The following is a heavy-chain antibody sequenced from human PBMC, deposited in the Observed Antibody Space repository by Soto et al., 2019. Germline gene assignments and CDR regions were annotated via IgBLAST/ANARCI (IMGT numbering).Heavy chain of an antibody. CDR2: IYYSGST. J-gene: IGHJ6*02. D-gene: IGHD3-10*01. V-gene: IGHV4-59*01. Sequence: SETLSLTCTVSGGSISSYYWSWIRQPPGKGLERIGYIYYSGSTNYNPSLKSRVTISVDTSKNQFSLKLSSVTAADTAVYYCARYYYGSGSPEGLYGMDVWGQGTTVTVSS. CDR3: ARYYYGSGSPEGLYGMDV. CDR1: GGSISSYY.